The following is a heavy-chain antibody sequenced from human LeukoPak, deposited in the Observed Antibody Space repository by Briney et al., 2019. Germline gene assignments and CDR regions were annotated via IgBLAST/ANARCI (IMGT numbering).Heavy chain of an antibody. V-gene: IGHV4-4*07. CDR2: ISGRGFT. Sequence: SETLSLTCSVSGGSIRNSYWSWIRQPAGKGLEWIGRISGRGFTYYNPSLKARVTMSVDTSKNQFSLNLRSVTAADTAVYYCARLQQWLVSPYYYYYMDVWGKGTTVTVSS. CDR3: ARLQQWLVSPYYYYYMDV. J-gene: IGHJ6*03. D-gene: IGHD6-19*01. CDR1: GGSIRNSY.